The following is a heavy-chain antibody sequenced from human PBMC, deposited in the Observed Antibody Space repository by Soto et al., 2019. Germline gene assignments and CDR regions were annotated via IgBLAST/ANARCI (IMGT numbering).Heavy chain of an antibody. CDR3: ARERGAVAGWFDP. J-gene: IGHJ5*02. D-gene: IGHD6-19*01. CDR1: VGSISSYY. Sequence: TLSLTCTVSVGSISSYYWSWIRQPPGKGLEWIGYIYYSGSTSYNPSLKSRVTLSVDTSKNQFSLKLNSVTAADTAVYYCARERGAVAGWFDPWGQGTLVTVSS. V-gene: IGHV4-59*01. CDR2: IYYSGST.